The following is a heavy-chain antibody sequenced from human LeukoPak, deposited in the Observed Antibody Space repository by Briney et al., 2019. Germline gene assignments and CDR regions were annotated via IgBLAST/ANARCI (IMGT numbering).Heavy chain of an antibody. CDR3: ARSEYVWGGYRLDF. D-gene: IGHD3-16*02. V-gene: IGHV4-4*08. CDR2: IHSTGTT. J-gene: IGHJ4*02. CDR1: GASISRHY. Sequence: SETLSLTCFVSGASISRHYWTWMRHTPGQGLHWIGYIHSTGTTNYNPSLKSRVTMSLDTSKNQFSLRLNSVAAADTAVYYCARSEYVWGGYRLDFWGQGALVTVSS.